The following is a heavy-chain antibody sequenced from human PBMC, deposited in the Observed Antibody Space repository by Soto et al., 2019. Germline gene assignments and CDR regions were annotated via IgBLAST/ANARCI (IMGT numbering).Heavy chain of an antibody. J-gene: IGHJ4*02. Sequence: SETLSLTCSVSGGSINSYWWSWIRQPAGKGLEWIGRVYSSGTTDYTPSLNSRATLSVETSKNQFSLKLSSVTAADTAVYYCARDIGSYAYGEGYWGQGIQVTVSS. CDR2: VYSSGTT. V-gene: IGHV4-4*07. CDR3: ARDIGSYAYGEGY. D-gene: IGHD3-10*01. CDR1: GGSINSYW.